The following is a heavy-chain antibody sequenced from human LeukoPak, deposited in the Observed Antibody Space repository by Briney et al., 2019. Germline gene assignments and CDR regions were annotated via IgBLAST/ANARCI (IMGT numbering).Heavy chain of an antibody. CDR1: GVSISSGDYY. D-gene: IGHD3-10*01. J-gene: IGHJ4*02. CDR2: IYYSGST. CDR3: ASNYGSGSCHYFDY. V-gene: IGHV4-30-4*01. Sequence: SQTLSLTCTVSGVSISSGDYYWSWIRQPPGKGLECIGYIYYSGSTYYNPSLRSRVNMSVDTSKNQFSLKMSSVTAADTDVYYCASNYGSGSCHYFDYWGQGTLVTVSS.